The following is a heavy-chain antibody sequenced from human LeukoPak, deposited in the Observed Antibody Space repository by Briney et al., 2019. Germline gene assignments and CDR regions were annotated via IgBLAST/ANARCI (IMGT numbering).Heavy chain of an antibody. Sequence: PGGSLRLSCAASGFTFSSYSMNWVRQAPGKGLEWVSYISSSSSTIYYADSVKGRFTISRDNAKNSLYLQMNSLRAEDTAVYYCARPYRRYSSSWYSDAFDIWGQGTMVTVSS. CDR3: ARPYRRYSSSWYSDAFDI. CDR2: ISSSSSTI. V-gene: IGHV3-48*01. J-gene: IGHJ3*02. D-gene: IGHD6-13*01. CDR1: GFTFSSYS.